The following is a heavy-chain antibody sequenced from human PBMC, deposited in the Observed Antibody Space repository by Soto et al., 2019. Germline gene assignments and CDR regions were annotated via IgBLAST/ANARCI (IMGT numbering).Heavy chain of an antibody. CDR2: INHSGST. J-gene: IGHJ4*02. Sequence: SETLSLTCAVSGGSFSGYYWSWIRQPPGKGLEWIGEINHSGSTNYNPSLKSRVTISVDTSKNQFSLKLSSVTAADTAVYYCARGPDCSSTSCSFFDYWGQGTLVTVSS. CDR1: GGSFSGYY. V-gene: IGHV4-34*01. D-gene: IGHD2-2*01. CDR3: ARGPDCSSTSCSFFDY.